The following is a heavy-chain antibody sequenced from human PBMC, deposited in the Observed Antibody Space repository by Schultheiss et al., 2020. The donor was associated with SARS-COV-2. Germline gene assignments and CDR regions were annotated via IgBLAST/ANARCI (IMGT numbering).Heavy chain of an antibody. J-gene: IGHJ5*02. CDR3: ARDYDFWSGKNWLDP. D-gene: IGHD3-3*01. Sequence: ASVKVSCKTSGYTFASYDITWVRQAPGQGLEWMGWVSGSNGNTKYAQKFQGRVTVTTDTSSYTAYMELRTLRSDDTAIYYCARDYDFWSGKNWLDPWGQGTLVTVSS. CDR2: VSGSNGNT. CDR1: GYTFASYD. V-gene: IGHV1-18*01.